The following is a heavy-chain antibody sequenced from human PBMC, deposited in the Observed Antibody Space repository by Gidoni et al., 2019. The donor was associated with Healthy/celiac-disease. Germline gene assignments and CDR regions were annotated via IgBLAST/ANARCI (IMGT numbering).Heavy chain of an antibody. D-gene: IGHD3-3*01. V-gene: IGHV4-4*07. CDR3: ARVPFYDFWSGYPQNWFDP. Sequence: QVQLQEPGAGLVKPSETLSRTGTVSGGATSSDHGSWIRQPAGKGLEWIGRLYPSGSTDYNPSLKSRVTLSVDTSMTQFSLKLSSVTAADTAVYYCARVPFYDFWSGYPQNWFDPWGQGTLVTVSS. CDR2: LYPSGST. CDR1: GGATSSDH. J-gene: IGHJ5*02.